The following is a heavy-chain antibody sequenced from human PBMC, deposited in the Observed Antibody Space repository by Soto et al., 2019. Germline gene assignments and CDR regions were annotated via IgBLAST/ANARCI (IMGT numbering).Heavy chain of an antibody. CDR1: GYTFTNYD. V-gene: IGHV1-8*01. CDR3: ARGRFRRTWFDP. D-gene: IGHD3-16*01. Sequence: QVQLVQSGAEVKKPGASVKVSCKASGYTFTNYDIHWVRQVTGQGLEWMGWMNPDSGNTGQSKQFQGRVTMTRDTSISTAYMEMSSLRSEDTAVYYCARGRFRRTWFDPWGQGTLVTVSS. CDR2: MNPDSGNT. J-gene: IGHJ5*02.